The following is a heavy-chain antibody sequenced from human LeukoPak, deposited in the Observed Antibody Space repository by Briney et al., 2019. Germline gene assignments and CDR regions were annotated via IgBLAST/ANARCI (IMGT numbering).Heavy chain of an antibody. CDR3: AKGGGSYSSYYYYYYMDV. D-gene: IGHD1-26*01. J-gene: IGHJ6*03. CDR1: GFTFDDYA. V-gene: IGHV3-43D*03. Sequence: GGSLRLSCAASGFTFDDYAMHWVRQAPGEGLEWVSLISWDGGSTYYADSVKGRFTISRDNSKNSLYLQMNSLRAEDTALYYCAKGGGSYSSYYYYYYMDVWGKGTTVTVSS. CDR2: ISWDGGST.